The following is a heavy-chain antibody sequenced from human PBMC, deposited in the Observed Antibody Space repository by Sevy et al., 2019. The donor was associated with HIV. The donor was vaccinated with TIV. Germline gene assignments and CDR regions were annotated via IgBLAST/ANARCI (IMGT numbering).Heavy chain of an antibody. V-gene: IGHV1-18*04. D-gene: IGHD6-19*01. J-gene: IGHJ4*02. Sequence: ASVKVSCMASGYTFSRSVITWVRQAPGQGLEWMGWISTYNGKTNYAQKFQDRVTMTTDTSTNTAYMELSSLRSDDTAMYFCARGRGIAVAGGGYYSDYWGQGSLVTVSS. CDR2: ISTYNGKT. CDR1: GYTFSRSV. CDR3: ARGRGIAVAGGGYYSDY.